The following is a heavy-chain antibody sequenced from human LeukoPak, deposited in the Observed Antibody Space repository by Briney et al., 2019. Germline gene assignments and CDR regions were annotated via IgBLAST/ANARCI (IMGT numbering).Heavy chain of an antibody. CDR3: ARDRARVLAPFDY. V-gene: IGHV3-48*03. D-gene: IGHD3-10*01. CDR1: GFTFSSYE. J-gene: IGHJ4*02. Sequence: PGGSLRLSCAASGFTFSSYEMNWVRQAPGKGLEWVSYISSSGSTIYYADSVKGRFTISRDNAKNSLYLQMNSLRAEDTAVYYCARDRARVLAPFDYWGQGTLVTVSS. CDR2: ISSSGSTI.